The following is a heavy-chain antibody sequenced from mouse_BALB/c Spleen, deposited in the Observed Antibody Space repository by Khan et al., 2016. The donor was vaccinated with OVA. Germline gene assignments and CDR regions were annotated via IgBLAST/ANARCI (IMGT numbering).Heavy chain of an antibody. CDR1: GFSFTNYG. CDR3: ARQPYFPYYNMDY. J-gene: IGHJ4*01. CDR2: IWSDGST. Sequence: QVQLKQSGPGLVAPSQSLSITCTISGFSFTNYGIHWVRQPPGKGLEWLVVIWSDGSTSYNSALKSRLSISRDNSKSQVFLRMNSLQTDDTAMYYCARQPYFPYYNMDYWGQGTSVIVSS. V-gene: IGHV2-6-1*01. D-gene: IGHD2-10*01.